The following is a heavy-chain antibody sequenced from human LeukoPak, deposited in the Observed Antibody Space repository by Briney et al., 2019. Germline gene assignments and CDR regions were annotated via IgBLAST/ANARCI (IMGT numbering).Heavy chain of an antibody. V-gene: IGHV4-59*11. Sequence: SETLSLTCTVSGGSISSHYWSWIRQPPGKGLEWIGYIYYSGSTYYNPSLKSRVTISVDTSKNQFSLKLSSVTAADTAVYYCARVLLWFGELWFDPWGQGTLVTVSS. D-gene: IGHD3-10*01. CDR3: ARVLLWFGELWFDP. CDR1: GGSISSHY. J-gene: IGHJ5*02. CDR2: IYYSGST.